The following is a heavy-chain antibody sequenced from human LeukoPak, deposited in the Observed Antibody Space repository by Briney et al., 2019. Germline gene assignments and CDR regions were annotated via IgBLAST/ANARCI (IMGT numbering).Heavy chain of an antibody. Sequence: ASVKVSCKASGYTFTSSDINWVRQATGQGLEWMGWMNPNSGNTGYAQKFQGRVTMTRNTSISTAYMELSSLRSEDTAVYYCAREHSGSYYFDYWGQGTLVTVSS. J-gene: IGHJ4*02. CDR1: GYTFTSSD. CDR3: AREHSGSYYFDY. D-gene: IGHD1-26*01. V-gene: IGHV1-8*01. CDR2: MNPNSGNT.